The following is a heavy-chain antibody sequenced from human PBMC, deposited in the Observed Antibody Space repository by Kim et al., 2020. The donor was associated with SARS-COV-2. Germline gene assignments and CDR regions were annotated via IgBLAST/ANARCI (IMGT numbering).Heavy chain of an antibody. V-gene: IGHV3-30*04. CDR1: GFTFSSYA. Sequence: GGSLRLSCAASGFTFSSYALHWVRQAPGKGLEWVVFISYDGSNKYYADSVKGRFTISRDNSKNTLYLQMNSLRAEDTAVYYCARDDWAKGSGHDFDPWGQGTLVTVSS. J-gene: IGHJ5*02. D-gene: IGHD3-10*01. CDR3: ARDDWAKGSGHDFDP. CDR2: ISYDGSNK.